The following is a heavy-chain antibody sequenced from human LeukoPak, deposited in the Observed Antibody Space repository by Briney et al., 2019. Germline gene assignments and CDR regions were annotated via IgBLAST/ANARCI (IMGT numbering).Heavy chain of an antibody. Sequence: PGGSLRLSCAASGFTFDNYGINWVRQAPGKGLEWVSRIHWNGGRTGYADSVKGRFTISRDNAKNSLYLQMNSLRVEDTALYYCATHCSSTSCSLATFDIWGQGTMVTVSS. CDR2: IHWNGGRT. V-gene: IGHV3-20*04. CDR1: GFTFDNYG. D-gene: IGHD2-2*01. CDR3: ATHCSSTSCSLATFDI. J-gene: IGHJ3*02.